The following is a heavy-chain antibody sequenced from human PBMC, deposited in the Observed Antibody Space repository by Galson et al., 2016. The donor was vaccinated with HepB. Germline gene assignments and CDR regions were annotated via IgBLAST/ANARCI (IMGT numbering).Heavy chain of an antibody. V-gene: IGHV3-9*01. CDR3: ARSASPSGEQFWRPDYYYGMDV. D-gene: IGHD3-3*01. Sequence: SLRLSCAASGFTFEEHTMHWVRQSPGKGLEWVSGISGKSGSIGYAGPVKGRVTTSRNNAKNSLYLQMNSLRLEDTALYFCARSASPSGEQFWRPDYYYGMDVWGQGTTVTVSS. J-gene: IGHJ6*02. CDR2: ISGKSGSI. CDR1: GFTFEEHT.